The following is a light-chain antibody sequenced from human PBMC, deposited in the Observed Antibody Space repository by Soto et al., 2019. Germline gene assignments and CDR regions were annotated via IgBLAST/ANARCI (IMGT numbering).Light chain of an antibody. CDR3: QQYNSSPFT. V-gene: IGKV1-5*03. CDR1: QSISSW. J-gene: IGKJ3*01. CDR2: KAS. Sequence: DIQMTQSPSTLSASVGDRVTITCRASQSISSWLAWYHQKPGKAPKLLIYKASSLESGVPSRFSGSGSGPEFTLTISSLQPDDLAPYYCQQYNSSPFTFGPGTKVDIK.